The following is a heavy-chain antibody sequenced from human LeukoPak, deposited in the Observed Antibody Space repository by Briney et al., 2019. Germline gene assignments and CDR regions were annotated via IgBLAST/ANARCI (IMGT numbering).Heavy chain of an antibody. CDR1: GFSFNTFG. V-gene: IGHV3-30-3*01. CDR2: ISHDGSNK. D-gene: IGHD6-13*01. J-gene: IGHJ4*02. Sequence: GGSLRLSCAASGFSFNTFGMDWVRQAPGKGLEWVASISHDGSNKYYADSVKGRFTISRDNSKNTLYLQVNGLRVEDTAVYYCARAVGIAAAAPFDYWGQGTLVTVSS. CDR3: ARAVGIAAAAPFDY.